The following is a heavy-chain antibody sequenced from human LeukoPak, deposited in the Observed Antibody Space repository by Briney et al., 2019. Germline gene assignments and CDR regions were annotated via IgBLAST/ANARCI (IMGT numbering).Heavy chain of an antibody. CDR2: IRSKGNNYAT. CDR3: ARHPEGAPVALNY. CDR1: GFTFSGSA. J-gene: IGHJ4*02. D-gene: IGHD2-2*01. V-gene: IGHV3-73*01. Sequence: GRSLRLSCAASGFTFSGSAMHWVRQASAKGLEWVGRIRSKGNNYATAYAASLKGRFIISRDDSKNTAYLQMNSLETEDTAVYYCARHPEGAPVALNYWGQGTLVTVSS.